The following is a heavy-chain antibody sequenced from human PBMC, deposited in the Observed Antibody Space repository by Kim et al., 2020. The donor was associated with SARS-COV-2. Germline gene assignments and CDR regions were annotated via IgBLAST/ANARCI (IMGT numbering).Heavy chain of an antibody. D-gene: IGHD3-22*01. Sequence: PSLKSRVTISVATTKNHVSLELSSVTAADTAVYYCARQRITMIVVVTNFDYWGQGTLVTVSS. CDR3: ARQRITMIVVVTNFDY. V-gene: IGHV4-39*01. J-gene: IGHJ4*02.